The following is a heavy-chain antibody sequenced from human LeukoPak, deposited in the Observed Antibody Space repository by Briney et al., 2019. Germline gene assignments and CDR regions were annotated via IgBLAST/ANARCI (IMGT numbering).Heavy chain of an antibody. CDR3: ARGRYDFWSGPTTYYFDY. J-gene: IGHJ4*02. V-gene: IGHV1-18*01. CDR2: ISAYNGNT. CDR1: GYTFTSYG. D-gene: IGHD3-3*01. Sequence: GASVKVSCKASGYTFTSYGISWVRQAPGQGLEWMGWISAYNGNTNYAQKLQGRVTMTTDTSTSTAYMELRSLRSDDTAVYYCARGRYDFWSGPTTYYFDYWGQGTLVTVSS.